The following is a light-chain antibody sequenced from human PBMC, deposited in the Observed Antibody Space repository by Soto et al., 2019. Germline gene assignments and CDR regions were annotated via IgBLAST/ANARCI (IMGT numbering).Light chain of an antibody. CDR1: QSVSNR. J-gene: IGKJ2*01. V-gene: IGKV3-15*01. CDR3: QQYNKWLSYT. CDR2: GAS. Sequence: EIVLTQSPATLSVSPGERATLFCRASQSVSNRLAWYQQKPGQAPRLLIHGASTRATGIPARFSGSGSGTEFTLTISSLQVEDFAVYCCQQYNKWLSYTFGQGTKLEIK.